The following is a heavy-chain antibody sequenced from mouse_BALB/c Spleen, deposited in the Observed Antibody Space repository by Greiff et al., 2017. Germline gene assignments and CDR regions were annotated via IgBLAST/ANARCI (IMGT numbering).Heavy chain of an antibody. Sequence: DLVKPGASVRLSCKASGYTFTSYWINWIKQRPGQGLEWIGRIAPGSGSTYYNEMFKGKATLTVDTSSSTAYIQLSSLSSEDSAVYFCARRGYDYDVGYFDYWGQGTTLTVSS. CDR1: GYTFTSYW. J-gene: IGHJ2*01. CDR3: ARRGYDYDVGYFDY. D-gene: IGHD2-4*01. CDR2: IAPGSGST. V-gene: IGHV1S41*01.